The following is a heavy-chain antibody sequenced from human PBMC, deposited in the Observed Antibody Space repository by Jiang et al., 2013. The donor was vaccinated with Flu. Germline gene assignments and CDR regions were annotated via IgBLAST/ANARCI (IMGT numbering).Heavy chain of an antibody. J-gene: IGHJ4*02. Sequence: GPGLVKPSETLSLTCTVSGGYIRGSSYYWGWIRQPPGTGLEWIGSISSSGSTYYNPFLKSRVATSVDTSKNQFSLNLSSVTAADTAVYYCARDLARGWEAFDYWGQGTLVAVSS. D-gene: IGHD1-26*01. CDR1: GGYIRGSSYY. V-gene: IGHV4-39*07. CDR3: ARDLARGWEAFDY. CDR2: ISSSGST.